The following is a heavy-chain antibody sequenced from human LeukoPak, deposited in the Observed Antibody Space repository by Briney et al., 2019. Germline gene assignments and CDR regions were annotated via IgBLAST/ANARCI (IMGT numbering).Heavy chain of an antibody. CDR3: ARRGLGGAFDI. D-gene: IGHD3-10*01. CDR1: GDSISNSTYY. V-gene: IGHV4-39*07. Sequence: SETQSLTCTVSGDSISNSTYYWGWIRQPPGEGLQWIANIYYSGSTYYNPSLKSRVTISEDMSKNQVSLKLNSLTAADTAVYYCARRGLGGAFDIWGLGTMVTVSS. CDR2: IYYSGST. J-gene: IGHJ3*02.